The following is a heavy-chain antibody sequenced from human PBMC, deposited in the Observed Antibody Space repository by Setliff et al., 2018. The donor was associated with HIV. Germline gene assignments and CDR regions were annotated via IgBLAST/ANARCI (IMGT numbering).Heavy chain of an antibody. CDR2: SRNKANSYTT. Sequence: GGSLRLSCAAFGFTFSDHYMDWVRQAPGKGLEWVGRSRNKANSYTTEYAASVKGRFTISRDDSKNSLYLQMNSLKTEDTAVYYCARGRLLWSGSYYYYYMDVWGKGTTVTVSS. J-gene: IGHJ6*03. V-gene: IGHV3-72*01. D-gene: IGHD3-10*01. CDR3: ARGRLLWSGSYYYYYMDV. CDR1: GFTFSDHY.